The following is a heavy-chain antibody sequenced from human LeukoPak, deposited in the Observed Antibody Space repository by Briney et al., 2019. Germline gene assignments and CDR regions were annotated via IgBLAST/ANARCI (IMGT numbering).Heavy chain of an antibody. Sequence: PSETLSLTCTVSGGSISGYYWSWIRQPPGKGLEWIAYMSYSGGTNYNPSLSLKGRVTISVDTSKNQFSLKLSPVTAADTAVYYCARTFYEYYYDSSGYYLLYFDYWGQGTLVTVSS. V-gene: IGHV4-59*01. CDR3: ARTFYEYYYDSSGYYLLYFDY. CDR1: GGSISGYY. CDR2: MSYSGGT. J-gene: IGHJ4*02. D-gene: IGHD3-22*01.